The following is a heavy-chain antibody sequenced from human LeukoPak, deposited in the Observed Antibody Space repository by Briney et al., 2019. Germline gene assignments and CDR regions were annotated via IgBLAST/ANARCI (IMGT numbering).Heavy chain of an antibody. CDR2: IRSDRSDT. D-gene: IGHD6-6*01. V-gene: IGHV3-64*02. J-gene: IGHJ6*03. CDR1: GFTFSSYA. Sequence: PGRSLRLSCAASGFTFSSYAMHWVRQAPGKGLEYVSSIRSDRSDTFYADSVKGRFTISRDNSRNTLYLQMDSLRVEDLAIYYCARAAARPDYYYYYMDVWGKGTTVTVSS. CDR3: ARAAARPDYYYYYMDV.